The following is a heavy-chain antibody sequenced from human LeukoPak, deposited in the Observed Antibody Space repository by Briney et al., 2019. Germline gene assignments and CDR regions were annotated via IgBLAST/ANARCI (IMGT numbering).Heavy chain of an antibody. D-gene: IGHD6-13*01. V-gene: IGHV4-59*01. CDR1: GGSISSYY. CDR3: ARGVYIAAAQYGY. CDR2: IYYSGTT. J-gene: IGHJ4*02. Sequence: SETLSLTCTVAGGSISSYYWSWIRQPPGKGLEWIGYIYYSGTTNYNPSLRSRVTISVDTSKNQFSLKLSSVTAADTAVYYCARGVYIAAAQYGYWGQGTLVTVSS.